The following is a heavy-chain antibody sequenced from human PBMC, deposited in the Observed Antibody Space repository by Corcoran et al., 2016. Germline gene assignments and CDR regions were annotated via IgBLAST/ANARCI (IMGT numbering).Heavy chain of an antibody. Sequence: QVQLQQWGAGLLKPSETLSLTCAVYGGSFSGYYWSWIRQPPGKGLEWIGEINHSGSTNYNPSLKSRVTISVDTSKNQFSLKLSSVTAADTAVYYCARGGWASYAILTPGDWFDPWGQGTLVTVSS. V-gene: IGHV4-34*01. CDR2: INHSGST. CDR3: ARGGWASYAILTPGDWFDP. J-gene: IGHJ5*02. D-gene: IGHD3-9*01. CDR1: GGSFSGYY.